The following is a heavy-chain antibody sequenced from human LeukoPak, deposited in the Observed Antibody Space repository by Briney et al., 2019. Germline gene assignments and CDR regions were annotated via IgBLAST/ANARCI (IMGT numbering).Heavy chain of an antibody. Sequence: SDTLSLTCTVSGGSVSNYYWRWLRQPPGKGLEWIGYIYYSGTTSYNPSLKSRLTISVDTSKNQFSLKLSSVTAAETAVYYCARDLGSGKYYSYFDYWGQGTLVTVSS. CDR2: IYYSGTT. CDR1: GGSVSNYY. D-gene: IGHD1-26*01. J-gene: IGHJ4*02. V-gene: IGHV4-59*02. CDR3: ARDLGSGKYYSYFDY.